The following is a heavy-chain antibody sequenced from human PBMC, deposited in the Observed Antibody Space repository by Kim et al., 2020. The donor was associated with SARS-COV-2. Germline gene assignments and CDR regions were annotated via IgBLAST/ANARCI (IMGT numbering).Heavy chain of an antibody. V-gene: IGHV3-7*01. CDR2: IQQDGSEK. CDR1: EFTFGDYW. Sequence: GGSLRLSCAASEFTFGDYWMSWVRQAPGKGLEWVANIQQDGSEKYYVDSVKGRFTISRDTAKNSLYLQMNSLRAEDTAVYYCARGRPEWELLTYWFDPWGQGTLVTVSS. D-gene: IGHD3-9*01. J-gene: IGHJ5*02. CDR3: ARGRPEWELLTYWFDP.